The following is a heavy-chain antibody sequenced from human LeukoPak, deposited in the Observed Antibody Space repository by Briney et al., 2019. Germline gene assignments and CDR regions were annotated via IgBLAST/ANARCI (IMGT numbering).Heavy chain of an antibody. CDR1: GVSISRGGHY. J-gene: IGHJ5*02. CDR3: ATSYYGSGSYQPVWFDP. CDR2: IYYSGTS. D-gene: IGHD3-10*01. V-gene: IGHV4-31*03. Sequence: SQTLSLTCTVSGVSISRGGHYWSWVRQHPEKGLEWIGCIYYSGTSYYNPSLVSRTTISLDTSKNQFSLKLNSVTAADTAVYYCATSYYGSGSYQPVWFDPWGQGTLVTVSS.